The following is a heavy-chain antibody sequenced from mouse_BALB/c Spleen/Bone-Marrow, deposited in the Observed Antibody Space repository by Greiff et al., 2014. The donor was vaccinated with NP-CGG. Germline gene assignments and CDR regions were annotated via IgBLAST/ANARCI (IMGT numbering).Heavy chain of an antibody. V-gene: IGHV1-80*01. J-gene: IGHJ4*01. CDR2: IYPGDTDI. CDR1: GYAFSNYW. D-gene: IGHD2-3*01. CDR3: ASRGGYSYAMDY. Sequence: QVQLKQSGAELVRPGSSVKISCKASGYAFSNYWMNWVKQRPGQGLEWIGQIYPGDTDIHYNGKFKGKATLTADKSSSTAYMQLSSLTSEDSAVYFCASRGGYSYAMDYWGQGTSVTVSS.